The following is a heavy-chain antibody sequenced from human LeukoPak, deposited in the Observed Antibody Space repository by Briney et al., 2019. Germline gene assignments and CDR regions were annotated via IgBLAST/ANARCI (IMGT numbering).Heavy chain of an antibody. CDR3: SRDNGVGATLFDY. V-gene: IGHV3-53*01. D-gene: IGHD1-26*01. Sequence: GGSLRLSCAASGFTVSSNYMSWVRQAPGEGLEWVSVIYRGGSNYYAASVKGRFTITRNNYKNTLYLQMNSLRAEDTAVYYCSRDNGVGATLFDYWGQGTLVTVSS. CDR2: IYRGGSN. J-gene: IGHJ4*02. CDR1: GFTVSSNY.